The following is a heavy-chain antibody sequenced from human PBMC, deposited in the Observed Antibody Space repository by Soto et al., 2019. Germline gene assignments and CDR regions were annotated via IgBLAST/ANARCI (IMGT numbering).Heavy chain of an antibody. CDR2: IYYTGST. Sequence: SETLSLTCTFSGGPIDSSGYYWSWIRQHPGKGLEWIGYIYYTGSTYYNPSLKSRVSISVDTSKNQFSLKLRSVTAADTAMYYCARTTTVTNSFDYWGQGTLVTVSS. CDR1: GGPIDSSGYY. D-gene: IGHD4-17*01. J-gene: IGHJ4*02. V-gene: IGHV4-31*03. CDR3: ARTTTVTNSFDY.